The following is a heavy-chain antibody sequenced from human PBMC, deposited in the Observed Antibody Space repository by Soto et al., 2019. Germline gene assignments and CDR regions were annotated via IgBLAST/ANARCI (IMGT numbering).Heavy chain of an antibody. CDR1: GFTFSNAW. V-gene: IGHV3-33*08. Sequence: PGGSLRLSCAASGFTFSNAWMSWVRQAPGKGLEWVAVIWYDGSNKYYADSVKGRFTISRDNSKNTLYLQMNSLRAEDTAVYYCARDDYGDYGVGDYWGQGTLVTVSS. D-gene: IGHD4-17*01. CDR3: ARDDYGDYGVGDY. J-gene: IGHJ4*02. CDR2: IWYDGSNK.